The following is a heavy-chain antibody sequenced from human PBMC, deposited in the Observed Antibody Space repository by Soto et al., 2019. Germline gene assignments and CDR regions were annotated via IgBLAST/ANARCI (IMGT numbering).Heavy chain of an antibody. CDR3: ARGQYTPILAV. CDR2: INHSGST. V-gene: IGHV4-34*01. CDR1: GGSFSGYY. J-gene: IGHJ6*02. Sequence: TSETLSLTCAVYGGSFSGYYWSWIRQPPGKGLEWIGEINHSGSTNYNPSLKSRVTISVDTSKNQFSLKLSSVTAADTAVYYCARGQYTPILAVWGQGTTVTVSS. D-gene: IGHD2-2*02.